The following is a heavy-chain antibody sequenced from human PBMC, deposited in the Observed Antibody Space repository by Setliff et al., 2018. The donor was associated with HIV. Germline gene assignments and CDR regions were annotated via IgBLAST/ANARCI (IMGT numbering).Heavy chain of an antibody. V-gene: IGHV3-11*04. CDR2: ISTSGSTI. CDR3: ARDRGDYGGYYYYGMDV. D-gene: IGHD4-17*01. Sequence: GGSLRLSCAASGFTFSDYYMSWIRQAPGKGLEWVSYISTSGSTIHYADSVKGRFTISRDNAKNSLYLQMNSLRAEDTAVYYCARDRGDYGGYYYYGMDVWGQGTPVTVSS. CDR1: GFTFSDYY. J-gene: IGHJ6*02.